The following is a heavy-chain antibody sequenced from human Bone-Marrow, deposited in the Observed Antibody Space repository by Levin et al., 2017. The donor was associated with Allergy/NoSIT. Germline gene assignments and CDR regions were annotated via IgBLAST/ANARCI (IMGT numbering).Heavy chain of an antibody. CDR2: IAHDGGNK. Sequence: AGGSLRLSCAASGFSFRSYAMHWVRQAPGKGLEWLALIAHDGGNKYFADSARGRFFITRDNSINTVYLQMNSLSAEDTAVYYCARDLYGSGSQPDYWGQGTRVTVSS. CDR1: GFSFRSYA. J-gene: IGHJ4*02. V-gene: IGHV3-30*07. CDR3: ARDLYGSGSQPDY. D-gene: IGHD3-10*01.